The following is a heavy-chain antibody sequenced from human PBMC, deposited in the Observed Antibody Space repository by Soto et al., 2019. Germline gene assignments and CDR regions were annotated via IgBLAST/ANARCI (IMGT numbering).Heavy chain of an antibody. D-gene: IGHD1-1*01. V-gene: IGHV1-3*01. J-gene: IGHJ4*02. CDR1: GYTFTSYA. Sequence: QVQLVQSGAEVKKPGASVKVSCKASGYTFTSYAMHWVRQAPGQRLEWMGWINAGNGNTKYSQKFQGRVTITRDTSARTAYMELSSLRSEDTAVYYCASYRPTRAYFDYWGQGTLVTVSS. CDR2: INAGNGNT. CDR3: ASYRPTRAYFDY.